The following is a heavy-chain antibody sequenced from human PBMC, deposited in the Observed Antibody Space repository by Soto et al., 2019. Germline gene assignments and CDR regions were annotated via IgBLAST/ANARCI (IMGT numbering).Heavy chain of an antibody. J-gene: IGHJ6*02. CDR1: GGSFSGYY. D-gene: IGHD6-19*01. Sequence: SETLSLTCAVYGGSFSGYYWSWIRQPPGKGLEWIGEINHSGSTNYNPSLKSRVTISVDTSKNQFSLKLSSVTAADTAVYYCARVPQYSSGWSRRLYGMDVWDQGTTVTVSS. V-gene: IGHV4-34*01. CDR3: ARVPQYSSGWSRRLYGMDV. CDR2: INHSGST.